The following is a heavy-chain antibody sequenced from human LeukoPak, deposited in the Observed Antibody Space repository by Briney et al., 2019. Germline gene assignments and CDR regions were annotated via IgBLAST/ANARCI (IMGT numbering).Heavy chain of an antibody. J-gene: IGHJ2*01. CDR1: GCTITNYY. Sequence: PSETLSLTCTVSGCTITNYYWSWIRQPPGKDLEWIGCVSYSGRTHYSSALKSGVTTSVDTSKNQFSLNLRSVPAAATAVYYCARPGRQDAYNGHYWSFDLWSRGTLVTVSS. CDR3: ARPGRQDAYNGHYWSFDL. V-gene: IGHV4-59*01. D-gene: IGHD5-24*01. CDR2: VSYSGRT.